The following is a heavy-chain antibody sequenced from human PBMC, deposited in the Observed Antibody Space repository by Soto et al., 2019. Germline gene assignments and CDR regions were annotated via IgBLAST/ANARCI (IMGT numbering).Heavy chain of an antibody. V-gene: IGHV5-51*01. J-gene: IGHJ4*02. Sequence: PGESLKISCKGSGYSFTSYWIGWVRQMPGKGLEWMGIIYPGDSDTRYSPSFQGQVTISADKSISTAYLQWSSLKASDTAMYYCASVSYGSGSYGREYYFDYWGQGTLVTVSS. CDR1: GYSFTSYW. CDR2: IYPGDSDT. D-gene: IGHD3-10*01. CDR3: ASVSYGSGSYGREYYFDY.